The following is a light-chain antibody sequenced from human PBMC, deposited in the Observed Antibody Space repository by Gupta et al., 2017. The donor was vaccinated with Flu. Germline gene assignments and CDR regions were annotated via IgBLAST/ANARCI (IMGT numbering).Light chain of an antibody. Sequence: TLSLYPGESATLTCRASQSFSSNYLAWYQQKPGQAPRLLIIGAASRAAGGADGLSGGGAGTDVTLTISRLGPEDVAVYYCQQYDSSTRTFGQGTKVEIK. CDR1: QSFSSNY. CDR2: GAA. V-gene: IGKV3-20*01. CDR3: QQYDSSTRT. J-gene: IGKJ1*01.